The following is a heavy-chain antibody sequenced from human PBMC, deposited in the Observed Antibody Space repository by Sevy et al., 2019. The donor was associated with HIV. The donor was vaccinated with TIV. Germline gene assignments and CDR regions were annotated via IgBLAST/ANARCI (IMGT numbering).Heavy chain of an antibody. CDR2: INHSGST. V-gene: IGHV4-34*01. CDR1: GGSFSGYY. CDR3: ARASSSSWYQYYYYGMDV. Sequence: SQTLSLTCAVYGGSFSGYYWSWIRQPRGKGLEWVGEINHSGSTNYNPSLKSRVTISVDTSKNQFSLKLSSVTAADTAVYYCARASSSSWYQYYYYGMDVWGQGTTVTVSS. D-gene: IGHD6-13*01. J-gene: IGHJ6*02.